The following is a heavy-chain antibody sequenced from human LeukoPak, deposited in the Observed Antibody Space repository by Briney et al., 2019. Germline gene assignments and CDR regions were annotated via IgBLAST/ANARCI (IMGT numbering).Heavy chain of an antibody. CDR1: GGSISSSNYC. Sequence: SETLSLTCTVSGGSISSSNYCWGWIRQPPGKGLEWIGSIYYSGSTYYNPSLKSRLAMSVDTSKNQFSLKLSSVTAADTAVYYCARQGRFLESLLFDYWGQGTLATVSS. J-gene: IGHJ4*02. CDR2: IYYSGST. V-gene: IGHV4-39*01. D-gene: IGHD3-3*01. CDR3: ARQGRFLESLLFDY.